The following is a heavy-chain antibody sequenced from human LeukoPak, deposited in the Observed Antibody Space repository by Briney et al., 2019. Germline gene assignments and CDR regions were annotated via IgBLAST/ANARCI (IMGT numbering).Heavy chain of an antibody. J-gene: IGHJ5*02. CDR2: ISYDGSNK. V-gene: IGHV3-30*04. CDR3: ARPLIPPYSSSWFSWFDP. Sequence: PGGSLRLSCAASGFTFSSYAMHWVRQAPGKGLEWVAVISYDGSNKYYADSVKGRFTISRDNSKNTLYLQMNSLRAEDTAVYYCARPLIPPYSSSWFSWFDPWAREPWSPSPQ. D-gene: IGHD6-13*01. CDR1: GFTFSSYA.